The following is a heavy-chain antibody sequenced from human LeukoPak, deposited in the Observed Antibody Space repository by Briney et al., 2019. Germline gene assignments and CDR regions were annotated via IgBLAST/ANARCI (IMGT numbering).Heavy chain of an antibody. CDR1: EFTFSTYS. D-gene: IGHD5-12*01. V-gene: IGHV3-48*01. Sequence: GGSLRLSCAASEFTFSTYSMNWVRQAPGKGLEWVSYISSGSNTIYYADSVKGRFTISRVNAKNSLYLQMNSLRADDTAIYYCARGWLPDYWGQGTLVTVSS. CDR2: ISSGSNTI. J-gene: IGHJ4*02. CDR3: ARGWLPDY.